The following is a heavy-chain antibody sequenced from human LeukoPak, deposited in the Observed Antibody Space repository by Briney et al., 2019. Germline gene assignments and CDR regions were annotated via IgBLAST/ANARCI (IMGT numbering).Heavy chain of an antibody. CDR2: IRSKANSYAT. J-gene: IGHJ4*02. D-gene: IGHD3-10*01. Sequence: QSGGSLRLSCAASGFTFSDSAMHWVRQASGKGLEWVGRIRSKANSYATAYAASVEGRFIISRDDSKNTAYLQMNSLKTDDTAVYYCANRGDQHYWGQGTLVTVSS. V-gene: IGHV3-73*01. CDR1: GFTFSDSA. CDR3: ANRGDQHY.